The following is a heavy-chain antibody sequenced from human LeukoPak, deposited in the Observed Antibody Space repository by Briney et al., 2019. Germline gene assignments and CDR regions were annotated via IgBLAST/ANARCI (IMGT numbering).Heavy chain of an antibody. CDR2: ISWNSGSI. D-gene: IGHD6-13*01. J-gene: IGHJ4*02. Sequence: GGSLRLSCAASGFTFDDYAMHWVQQAPGKGLEWVSGISWNSGSIGYADSVKGRFTISRDNAKNSLYLQMNSLRAEDTALYYCAKDSAAGAGGFDYWGQGTLVTVSS. CDR3: AKDSAAGAGGFDY. V-gene: IGHV3-9*01. CDR1: GFTFDDYA.